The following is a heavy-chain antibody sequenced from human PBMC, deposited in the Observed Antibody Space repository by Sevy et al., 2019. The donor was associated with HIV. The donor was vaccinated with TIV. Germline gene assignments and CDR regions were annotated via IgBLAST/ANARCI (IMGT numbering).Heavy chain of an antibody. CDR3: SRETWYFAN. Sequence: ASVKVSCKTSGYTFTAYHMHWMRQAPGQGLEWMGWVYPNSGDTEYAQKFQGRVTMTTDTSINTVYIELSGLRSDDTAMYYCSRETWYFANWGQGTLVTVSS. V-gene: IGHV1-2*02. CDR2: VYPNSGDT. D-gene: IGHD6-13*01. J-gene: IGHJ4*02. CDR1: GYTFTAYH.